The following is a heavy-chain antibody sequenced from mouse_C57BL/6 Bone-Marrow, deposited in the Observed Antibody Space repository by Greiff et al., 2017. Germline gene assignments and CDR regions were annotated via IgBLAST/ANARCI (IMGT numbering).Heavy chain of an antibody. V-gene: IGHV6-6*01. CDR1: GFTFSDAW. CDR2: IRNKANHHAP. J-gene: IGHJ3*01. D-gene: IGHD3-2*01. CDR3: TRDSSLAGLAY. Sequence: EVQGVASGGGLVPPGGSMKLSCAASGFTFSDAWLAWVRPSPEQGLEWVAAIRNKANHHAPYSAESVTGRFAISRDDSKSSVYLQMNSLRAEDTGIYYCTRDSSLAGLAYWGQGTLVTVSA.